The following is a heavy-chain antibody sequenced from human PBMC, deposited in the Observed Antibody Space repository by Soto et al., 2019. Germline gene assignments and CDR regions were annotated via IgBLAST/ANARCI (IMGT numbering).Heavy chain of an antibody. D-gene: IGHD6-25*01. CDR1: GFTFRTYG. J-gene: IGHJ4*02. V-gene: IGHV3-33*01. Sequence: PGGSLRLSCTASGFTFRTYGMHWVRQAPGKGLEWVAFIWYDGSNKFYSDSVKGRFTISRDNTQNTLYLQMNSLRAEDTAVYYCARDLGERRLHWGQGTLVTV. CDR3: ARDLGERRLH. CDR2: IWYDGSNK.